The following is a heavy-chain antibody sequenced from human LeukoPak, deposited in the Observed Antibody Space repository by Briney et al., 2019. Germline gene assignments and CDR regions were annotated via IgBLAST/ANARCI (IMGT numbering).Heavy chain of an antibody. D-gene: IGHD1-26*01. CDR2: MYNGGST. J-gene: IGHJ4*02. CDR3: SRMGARDFFDY. CDR1: GGSRSSYY. Sequence: SETLSLPCSVSGGSRSSYYWSWIRQPPGKGLEWIGYMYNGGSTNYNPSLKSRVSMSVDTSKNQFSLKLTSVTAADTAVYYCSRMGARDFFDYWGQGTLVTVSS. V-gene: IGHV4-59*01.